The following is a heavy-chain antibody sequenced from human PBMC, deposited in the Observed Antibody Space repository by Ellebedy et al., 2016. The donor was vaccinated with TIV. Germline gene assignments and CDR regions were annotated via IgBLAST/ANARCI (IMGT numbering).Heavy chain of an antibody. D-gene: IGHD2-15*01. CDR3: ARGWSTPDS. CDR1: GFTFSNYN. J-gene: IGHJ4*02. V-gene: IGHV3-21*06. Sequence: GESLKISCVASGFTFSNYNMNWVRQSPGKGLEWVSSIRSTGSDKYYAESVKGRFTISRDNAQNTLSLQMNSLRVEDTAVYYCARGWSTPDSWGQGTLVIVSS. CDR2: IRSTGSDK.